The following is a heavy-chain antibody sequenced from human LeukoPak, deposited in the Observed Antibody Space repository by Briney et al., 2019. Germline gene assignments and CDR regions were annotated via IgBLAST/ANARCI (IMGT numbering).Heavy chain of an antibody. CDR1: GYTFTSYG. Sequence: ASVKLSCKASGYTFTSYGIGWARQAPGQGLEWMGWISPVSGITNYAQNLQDRVTMTTDTSTSTAYMEMRSLRSDDTARYYCARDSSGHKSFDYWGQGTLVTVSS. V-gene: IGHV1-18*01. CDR3: ARDSSGHKSFDY. CDR2: ISPVSGIT. J-gene: IGHJ4*02. D-gene: IGHD6-19*01.